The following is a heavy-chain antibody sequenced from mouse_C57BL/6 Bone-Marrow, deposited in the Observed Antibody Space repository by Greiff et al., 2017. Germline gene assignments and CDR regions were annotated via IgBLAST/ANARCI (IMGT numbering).Heavy chain of an antibody. V-gene: IGHV5-4*01. J-gene: IGHJ2*01. Sequence: EVQLVESGGGLVKPGGSLKLSCAASGFTFSSYAMSWVRQTPEKRLEWVATISDGGSYTYYPDNVKGRFTISRDNAKNNLYMQMSHLKSEDTAMYSCASESSYFLGEYYFDCWGQGTTLTVSS. CDR3: ASESSYFLGEYYFDC. CDR1: GFTFSSYA. CDR2: ISDGGSYT. D-gene: IGHD4-1*01.